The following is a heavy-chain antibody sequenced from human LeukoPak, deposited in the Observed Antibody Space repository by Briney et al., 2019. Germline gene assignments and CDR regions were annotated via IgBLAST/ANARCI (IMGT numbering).Heavy chain of an antibody. V-gene: IGHV3-48*03. CDR3: ARDPAGVDY. D-gene: IGHD3-10*01. J-gene: IGHJ4*02. Sequence: GGSLRLSCAASGFTFSNNEMSWVRQAPGKGLEWVSYISGGGSTMYYADSVKGRFTISRDNAKNSLFLQMNSLRAEDTAVYYCARDPAGVDYWGQGTLVTVSS. CDR1: GFTFSNNE. CDR2: ISGGGSTM.